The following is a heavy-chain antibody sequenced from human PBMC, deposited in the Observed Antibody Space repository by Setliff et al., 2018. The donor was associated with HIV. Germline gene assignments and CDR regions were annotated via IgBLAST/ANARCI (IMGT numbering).Heavy chain of an antibody. CDR2: IFHTQNP. Sequence: PSETLSLTCAVYGGSFSGYYWSWIRQPPGKGLEWIGEIFHTQNPNYSPSLKSRVTISVNKSKNQFSLRLTSVTAADTAVYYCARGANFWSGYDSWGQGTLVTVSS. J-gene: IGHJ4*02. CDR1: GGSFSGYY. V-gene: IGHV4-34*01. D-gene: IGHD3-3*01. CDR3: ARGANFWSGYDS.